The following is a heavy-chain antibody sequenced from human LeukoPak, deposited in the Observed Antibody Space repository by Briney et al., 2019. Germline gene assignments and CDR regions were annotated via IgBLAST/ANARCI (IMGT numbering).Heavy chain of an antibody. CDR2: IKQDGSEK. J-gene: IGHJ6*02. CDR1: GFTFSSYW. V-gene: IGHV3-7*03. D-gene: IGHD3-10*01. Sequence: GGSLRLSCAASGFTFSSYWMSWVRQAPGKGLEWVANIKQDGSEKYYVDSMKGRFTISRDNAKNSLYLQMNSLRAEDTAVYYCARGHGSGGYYYGMDVWGQGTTVTVSS. CDR3: ARGHGSGGYYYGMDV.